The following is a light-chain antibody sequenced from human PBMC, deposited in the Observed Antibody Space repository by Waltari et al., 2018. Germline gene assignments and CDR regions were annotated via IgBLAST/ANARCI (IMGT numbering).Light chain of an antibody. CDR3: GAGDSSLSAWV. CDR2: DNN. J-gene: IGLJ3*02. CDR1: SSNIGKNS. V-gene: IGLV1-51*01. Sequence: QSVLTQRPSVSAAAGQKVTISCSGSSSNIGKNSVPWYQQLPGTAPKLLIDDNNKRPSGIPARVSGSKSGTSATLGITGLQTGDEADYYCGAGDSSLSAWVFGGGTKLTVL.